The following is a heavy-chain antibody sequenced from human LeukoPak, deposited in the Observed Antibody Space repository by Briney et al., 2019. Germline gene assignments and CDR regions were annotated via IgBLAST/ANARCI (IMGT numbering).Heavy chain of an antibody. D-gene: IGHD4-17*01. V-gene: IGHV3-21*01. CDR2: ISSSSSYI. CDR1: GFSVSSYS. Sequence: GGSLRLSCAASGFSVSSYSMNWVRQAPGKGLEWVSSISSSSSYIYYADSVKGRFTISRDNAKNSLYLQMNSLRAEDTAVYYCARAENDYGDYYFDYWGQGTLVTVSS. J-gene: IGHJ4*02. CDR3: ARAENDYGDYYFDY.